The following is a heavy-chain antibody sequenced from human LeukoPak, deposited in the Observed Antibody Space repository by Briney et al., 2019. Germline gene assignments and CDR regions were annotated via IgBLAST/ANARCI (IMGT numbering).Heavy chain of an antibody. CDR2: INVYNGNT. CDR3: ARGPVVPAAMGEFDY. V-gene: IGHV1-18*01. CDR1: GHTFTTSG. D-gene: IGHD2-2*01. Sequence: ASVKVSCKASGHTFTTSGINWVRQAPGQGLEWMGCINVYNGNTNYAQKFQGRITMTRDTSTNTAYMELRSLKSDDTAVYYCARGPVVPAAMGEFDYWGQGTLIAVSS. J-gene: IGHJ4*02.